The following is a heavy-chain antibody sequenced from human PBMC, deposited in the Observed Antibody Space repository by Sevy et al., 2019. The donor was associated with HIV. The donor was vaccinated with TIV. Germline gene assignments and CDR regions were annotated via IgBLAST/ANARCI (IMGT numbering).Heavy chain of an antibody. CDR3: ARQYCSSSSCYYPTAWFDP. CDR2: IYYSGST. CDR1: GGSISSRSYY. V-gene: IGHV4-39*01. Sequence: SETLSLTCTVSGGSISSRSYYWGWIRQPPGKGLAWIGSIYYSGSTYYNPSLQSRVTISADTSKNQFSLQMSSVTAADTAVYYCARQYCSSSSCYYPTAWFDPWGQGTLVTVSS. J-gene: IGHJ5*02. D-gene: IGHD2-2*01.